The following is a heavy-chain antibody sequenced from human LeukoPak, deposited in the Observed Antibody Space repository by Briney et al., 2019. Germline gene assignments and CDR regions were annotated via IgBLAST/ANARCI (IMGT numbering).Heavy chain of an antibody. CDR1: GLLHRRYA. CDR2: ISGCGDKT. Sequence: PGGPLTLLCAPSGLLHRRYAMSCPRQATGEGVEWVSTISGCGDKTHYAHSEKGRFTISRDNSKNTVYLQMNSLRAEDTAVYYCAKDRSCINDVCHGDFDYWGQGTLVTVSS. D-gene: IGHD2-8*01. CDR3: AKDRSCINDVCHGDFDY. J-gene: IGHJ4*02. V-gene: IGHV3-23*01.